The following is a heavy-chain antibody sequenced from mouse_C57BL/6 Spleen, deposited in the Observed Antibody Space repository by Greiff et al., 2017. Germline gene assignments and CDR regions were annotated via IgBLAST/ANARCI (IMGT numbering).Heavy chain of an antibody. J-gene: IGHJ2*01. CDR2: IDPSDSYT. D-gene: IGHD2-1*01. CDR3: ARGAYGNYGGN. V-gene: IGHV1-50*01. Sequence: PGQGLEWIGEIDPSDSYTNYNQKFKGKATLTVDTSSSTAYMQLSSLTSEDSAVYYCARGAYGNYGGNWGQGTTLTVSS.